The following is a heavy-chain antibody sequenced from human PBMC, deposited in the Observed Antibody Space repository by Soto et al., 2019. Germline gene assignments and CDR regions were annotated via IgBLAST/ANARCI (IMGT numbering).Heavy chain of an antibody. D-gene: IGHD3-22*01. CDR1: GYSFNNYL. CDR3: AGVYYDSSGFYHEDH. J-gene: IGHJ1*01. Sequence: QVKLVQSGAEVKKPGASVMVSCQASGYSFNNYLISWVRQAPGQGPEWVGWISADNGNTNYGQKFLGRGTMTTDTSTSTAYMDLRSLRSDDTAVYYCAGVYYDSSGFYHEDHWGQGTLVTVYS. V-gene: IGHV1-18*01. CDR2: ISADNGNT.